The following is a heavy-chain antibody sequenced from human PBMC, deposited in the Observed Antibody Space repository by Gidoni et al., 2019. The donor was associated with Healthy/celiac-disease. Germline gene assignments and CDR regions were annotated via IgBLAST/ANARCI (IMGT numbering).Heavy chain of an antibody. CDR1: GVTFSSYA. V-gene: IGHV3-23*04. D-gene: IGHD3-16*02. CDR3: AKGGSYHWFDP. CDR2: ISGSGGST. J-gene: IGHJ5*02. Sequence: EVQLVESGGGLVQPGGSLRLSCAASGVTFSSYAMSWVRQAPGKGLECVSAISGSGGSTYCADSVKGRFTISRDKSKNTLYLQMNSLRAEDTAVYYCAKGGSYHWFDPWGQGTLVTVSS.